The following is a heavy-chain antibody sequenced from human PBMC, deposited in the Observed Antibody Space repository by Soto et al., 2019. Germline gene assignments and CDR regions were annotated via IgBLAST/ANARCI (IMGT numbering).Heavy chain of an antibody. CDR3: VRDAGSLGY. D-gene: IGHD3-10*01. Sequence: EVQLVESGGGLVQPGGSLRLSCVVSGFTFSSYSMDWVRQAPGKGLECVSYITSGSSTIHYADSVKGRFTISRDNAKNSVFLQMNSLRVEDTDVYYCVRDAGSLGYWGQGTLVTVSS. CDR1: GFTFSSYS. CDR2: ITSGSSTI. V-gene: IGHV3-48*01. J-gene: IGHJ4*02.